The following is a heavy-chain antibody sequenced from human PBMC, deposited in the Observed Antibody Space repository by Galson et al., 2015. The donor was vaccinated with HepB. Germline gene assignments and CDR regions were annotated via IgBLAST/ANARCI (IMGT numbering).Heavy chain of an antibody. V-gene: IGHV3-23*01. Sequence: SLRLSCAASGFTFSSYAMSWVRQVPGKGLEWVSAITDSGGDTYHADPVTGRFTISRDNSKNTLYLQMNSLRAEDTALYYCAKGSDTSRPYFFDFWGQGIMVTVSS. CDR3: AKGSDTSRPYFFDF. D-gene: IGHD2-2*02. CDR1: GFTFSSYA. CDR2: ITDSGGDT. J-gene: IGHJ4*02.